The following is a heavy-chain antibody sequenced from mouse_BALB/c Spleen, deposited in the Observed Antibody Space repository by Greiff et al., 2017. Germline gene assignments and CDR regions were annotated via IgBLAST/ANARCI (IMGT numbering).Heavy chain of an antibody. Sequence: QVQLQQPGAELVRPGASVKLSCKASGYTFTSYWINWVKQRPGQGLEWIGNIYPSDSYTNYNQKFKDKATLTVDKSSSTAYMQLSSPTSEDSAVYDCTRSSYGNFPWFAYWGQGTLVTVSA. D-gene: IGHD2-1*01. CDR1: GYTFTSYW. CDR3: TRSSYGNFPWFAY. CDR2: IYPSDSYT. V-gene: IGHV1-69*02. J-gene: IGHJ3*01.